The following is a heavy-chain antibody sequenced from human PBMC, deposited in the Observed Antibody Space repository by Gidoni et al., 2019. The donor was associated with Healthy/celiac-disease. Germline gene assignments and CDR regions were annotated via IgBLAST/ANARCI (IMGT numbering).Heavy chain of an antibody. V-gene: IGHV4-34*01. CDR2: INHSGST. Sequence: QVQLQQWGAGLLKPSETLSLPCAVYGGSFSGYYWSWIRQPPGKGLEWIGEINHSGSTNYNPSLKSRVTISVDTSKNQFSLKLSSVTAADTAVYYCARADSNRYGMDVWGQGTTVTVSS. D-gene: IGHD6-13*01. CDR1: GGSFSGYY. J-gene: IGHJ6*02. CDR3: ARADSNRYGMDV.